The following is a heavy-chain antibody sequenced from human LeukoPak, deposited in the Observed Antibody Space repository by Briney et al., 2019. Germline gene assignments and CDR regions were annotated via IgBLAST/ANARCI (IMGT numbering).Heavy chain of an antibody. D-gene: IGHD2-2*01. CDR2: IIPIFGTA. V-gene: IGHV1-69*05. CDR1: GGTFSSYA. CDR3: ARSPAPFRYCSSTSCPNWFDP. J-gene: IGHJ5*02. Sequence: SVKVSCKASGGTFSSYAISWVRQAPGQGLEWMGGIIPIFGTANYAQKFQGRVTITTDESTSTAYMELSSLRSEDTAVYYCARSPAPFRYCSSTSCPNWFDPWGQGTLVTVSS.